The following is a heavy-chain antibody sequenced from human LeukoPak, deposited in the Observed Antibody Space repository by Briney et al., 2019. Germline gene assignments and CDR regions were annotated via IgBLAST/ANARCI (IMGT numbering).Heavy chain of an antibody. CDR1: GFTFSSYS. D-gene: IGHD3-3*01. Sequence: GGSLRLSCAASGFTFSSYSMNWVRQAPGKGLEWVSYISSSGSTIYYADSVKGRFTISRDNAKNSLYLQMNSLRAEDTAVYYCARDRGLWSGYSSYSEYFQHWARAPWSPSPQ. V-gene: IGHV3-48*04. CDR3: ARDRGLWSGYSSYSEYFQH. CDR2: ISSSGSTI. J-gene: IGHJ1*01.